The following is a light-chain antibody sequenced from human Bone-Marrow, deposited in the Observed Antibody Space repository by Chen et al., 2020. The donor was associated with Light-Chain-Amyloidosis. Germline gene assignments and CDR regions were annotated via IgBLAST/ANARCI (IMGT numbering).Light chain of an antibody. Sequence: QSVLTQPPSVSGAPGQRVTISCTGTSSNIGAGYDVHWYQQLPGAAPKLLISANTNRPAGVPGRFSGSTSGTSASLAITGLQADDEADYYCQSYDSKLDVVFGGGTKVTVL. J-gene: IGLJ2*01. V-gene: IGLV1-40*01. CDR3: QSYDSKLDVV. CDR2: ANT. CDR1: SSNIGAGYD.